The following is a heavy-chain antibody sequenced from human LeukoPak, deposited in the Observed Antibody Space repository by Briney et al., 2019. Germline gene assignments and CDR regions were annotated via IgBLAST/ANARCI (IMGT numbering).Heavy chain of an antibody. CDR2: IRYDGSNK. J-gene: IGHJ6*03. V-gene: IGHV3-30*02. Sequence: GGSLRLSCAASGFTFSSYGMHWVRQAPGKGLEWVAFIRYDGSNKYCADSVKGRFTISRDNSKNTLYLQMNSLRAEDTAVYYCAKVDGSGRYMDVWGKGTTVTISS. CDR1: GFTFSSYG. CDR3: AKVDGSGRYMDV. D-gene: IGHD6-19*01.